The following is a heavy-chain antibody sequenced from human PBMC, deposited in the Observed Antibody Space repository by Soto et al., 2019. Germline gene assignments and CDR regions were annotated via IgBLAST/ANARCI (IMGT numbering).Heavy chain of an antibody. D-gene: IGHD4-17*01. CDR1: GFTFSTYS. J-gene: IGHJ4*02. CDR2: ISSRSDI. Sequence: GGSLRLSCVGSGFTFSTYSINWVRQAPGKGLEWVSSISSRSDIYYADSVKGRFTISRDNAKNSVSLQMNSLRAEDTAVYYCAREYTAWPLAYGLDVWGQGTLVTVSS. V-gene: IGHV3-21*01. CDR3: AREYTAWPLAYGLDV.